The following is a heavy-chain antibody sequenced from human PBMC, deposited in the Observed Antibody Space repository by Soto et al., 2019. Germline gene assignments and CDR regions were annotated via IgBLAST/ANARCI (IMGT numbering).Heavy chain of an antibody. D-gene: IGHD2-2*01. J-gene: IGHJ6*02. CDR3: ARGSCSTSCYSYYYYGMDV. V-gene: IGHV4-59*12. CDR2: IYYSGST. Sequence: PPSTLTLTGTVSGGSIGCDYGGWIRQQQSKGLEWIGYIYYSGSTNYNPSLKSRVTISVDTSKNQFSLKLSSVTAADTAVYYCARGSCSTSCYSYYYYGMDVWGQGTTVTVSS. CDR1: GGSIGCDY.